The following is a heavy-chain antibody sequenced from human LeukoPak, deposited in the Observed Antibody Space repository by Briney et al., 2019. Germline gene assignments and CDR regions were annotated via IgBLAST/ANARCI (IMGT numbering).Heavy chain of an antibody. CDR2: ISGSGGST. V-gene: IGHV3-23*01. CDR3: AKDPERFLEWLLGSDFDY. CDR1: GFTFSSYA. J-gene: IGHJ4*02. Sequence: PGGSLRLSCAASGFTFSSYAMSWVRQAPGKWLEWVSAISGSGGSTYYADSVKGRFTISRDNSKNTLYLQMNSLRAEDTAVYYCAKDPERFLEWLLGSDFDYWGQGTLVTVSS. D-gene: IGHD3-3*01.